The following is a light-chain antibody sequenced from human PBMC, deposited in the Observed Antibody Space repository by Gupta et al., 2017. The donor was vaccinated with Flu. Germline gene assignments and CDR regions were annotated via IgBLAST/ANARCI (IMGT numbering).Light chain of an antibody. CDR3: AAWDESLNGVI. CDR1: SSNIGSRD. V-gene: IGLV1-47*01. J-gene: IGLJ2*01. Sequence: SVLTQPPSASGTPGQRVTISCSGSSSNIGSRDVYWYQQLPGAAPNLLIFKDNKRPSGLPDRFSVSKSGTSASLAVSGLRAEDEADYFCAAWDESLNGVIFGGWTRLTVL. CDR2: KDN.